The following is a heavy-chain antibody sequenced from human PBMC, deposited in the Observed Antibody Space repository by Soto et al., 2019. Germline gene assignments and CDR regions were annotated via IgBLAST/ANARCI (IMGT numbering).Heavy chain of an antibody. D-gene: IGHD6-25*01. CDR1: GGSISSGGYS. CDR3: ASRLIQRHWYFDL. V-gene: IGHV4-30-2*01. Sequence: QLQLQESGSGLVKPSQTLSLTCAVSGGSISSGGYSWIWIRQPPGKGLEWIGYIYHSRSTYYNPSLKSRVTISVDMSKNQFSLKLSSVTAADTAVYYCASRLIQRHWYFDLWGRGTLVTVSS. CDR2: IYHSRST. J-gene: IGHJ2*01.